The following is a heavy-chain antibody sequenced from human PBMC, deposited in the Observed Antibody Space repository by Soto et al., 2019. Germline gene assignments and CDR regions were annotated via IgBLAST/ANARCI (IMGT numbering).Heavy chain of an antibody. CDR1: GFTFSDYY. CDR2: ISSSGSTI. J-gene: IGHJ4*02. V-gene: IGHV3-11*01. Sequence: GGSLRLSCAASGFTFSDYYMSWIRQAPGKWLEWVSYISSSGSTIYYADSVKGRFTISRDNAKNSLYLQMNSLRAEDTAVYYCAREVRYSGYLSHDYWGQGXLVTVYS. D-gene: IGHD5-12*01. CDR3: AREVRYSGYLSHDY.